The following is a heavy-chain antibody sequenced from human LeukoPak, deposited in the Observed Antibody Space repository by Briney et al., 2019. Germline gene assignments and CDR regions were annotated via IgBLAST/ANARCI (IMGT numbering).Heavy chain of an antibody. V-gene: IGHV4-59*01. Sequence: PSLTLSLTCTVSGGSITMYYWIWIRQPPGKGLEWIGYVDHTGCTNFNPSLNGRVSLSRDTTKNLFSLRLRSVTAADTAVYFCARGRVSSSTWYSTYYYYFYMDVWGKGTTVTVSS. D-gene: IGHD1-1*01. J-gene: IGHJ6*03. CDR2: VDHTGCT. CDR1: GGSITMYY. CDR3: ARGRVSSSTWYSTYYYYFYMDV.